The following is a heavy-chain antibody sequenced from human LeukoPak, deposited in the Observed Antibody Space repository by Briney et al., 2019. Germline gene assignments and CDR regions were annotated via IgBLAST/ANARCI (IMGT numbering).Heavy chain of an antibody. CDR3: VTRGWADYYYYMDV. V-gene: IGHV3-30*02. J-gene: IGHJ6*03. D-gene: IGHD6-19*01. CDR2: IRYDGSNK. CDR1: GFTFSSYA. Sequence: PGGSLRLSCAASGFTFSSYAMHWVRQAPGKGLEWVAFIRYDGSNKYYADSVKGRFTISRDNSKNTLYLQMNSLRAEDTAVYYCVTRGWADYYYYMDVWGKGTTVTVSS.